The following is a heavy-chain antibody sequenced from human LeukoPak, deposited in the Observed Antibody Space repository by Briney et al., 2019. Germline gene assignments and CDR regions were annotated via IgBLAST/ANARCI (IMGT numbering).Heavy chain of an antibody. V-gene: IGHV3-7*01. D-gene: IGHD3-3*01. J-gene: IGHJ5*02. CDR1: GFTFRSYW. Sequence: GGSLRLSCAVSGFTFRSYWMSWVRQAPGKGLEWVANIKQDGGERYYADSVKGRFTISRDNAKNSLYLQMNSLRAEDTAVYYCARDSPSDFWSRYNWFDPWGQGTLVTVSS. CDR3: ARDSPSDFWSRYNWFDP. CDR2: IKQDGGER.